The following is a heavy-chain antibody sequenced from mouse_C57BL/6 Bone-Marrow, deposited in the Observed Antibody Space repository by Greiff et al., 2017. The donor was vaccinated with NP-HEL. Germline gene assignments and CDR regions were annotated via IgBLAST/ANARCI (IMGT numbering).Heavy chain of an antibody. V-gene: IGHV1-82*01. Sequence: QVQLQQSGPELVKPGASVKISCKASGYAFSSSWMNWVKQRPGKGLEWIGRIYPGDGDTNYNGKFKGKATLTADKSSSTAYMQLSSLTSEDSAVYFCARIPFITTVVEAMDYWGQGTSVTVSS. J-gene: IGHJ4*01. CDR2: IYPGDGDT. CDR1: GYAFSSSW. CDR3: ARIPFITTVVEAMDY. D-gene: IGHD1-1*01.